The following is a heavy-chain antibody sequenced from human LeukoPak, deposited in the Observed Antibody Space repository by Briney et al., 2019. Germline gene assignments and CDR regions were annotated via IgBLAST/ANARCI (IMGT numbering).Heavy chain of an antibody. CDR2: FDDVDKKR. CDR3: ATGEGYCRGGTCYSGFDY. Sequence: GASVKVSCKVSGFRLSELGLHWVRQTPGKGPEWMGGFDDVDKKRMFAENFQGRLTMTDDTSTDIAYMELSSLTFEDTAVYYCATGEGYCRGGTCYSGFDYWGQGQLVTFSS. J-gene: IGHJ4*02. D-gene: IGHD2-15*01. CDR1: GFRLSELG. V-gene: IGHV1-24*01.